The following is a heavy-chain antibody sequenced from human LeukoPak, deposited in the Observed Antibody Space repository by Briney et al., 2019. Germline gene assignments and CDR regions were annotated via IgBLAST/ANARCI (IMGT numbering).Heavy chain of an antibody. CDR2: IIPILGIA. V-gene: IGHV1-69*04. Sequence: ASVKVSCKASGGTFSSYAISWVRQAPGQGLEWMGRIIPILGIANYAQKFQGRVTITADKSTSTAYMELSSLRSEDTAVYYCARDRSSSSGVLDYWGQGTLVTVSS. J-gene: IGHJ4*02. CDR3: ARDRSSSSGVLDY. CDR1: GGTFSSYA. D-gene: IGHD6-6*01.